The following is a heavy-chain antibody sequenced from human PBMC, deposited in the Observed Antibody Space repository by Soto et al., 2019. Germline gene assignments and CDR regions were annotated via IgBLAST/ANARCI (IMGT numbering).Heavy chain of an antibody. CDR3: PSESAICFVAPAY. J-gene: IGHJ4*01. V-gene: IGHV1-18*01. Sequence: QVNLVQSGAEVKNPGASVKVSCKASGYTFTNYPLAWVRRAPGHGLEWMGWISAHSGDTHYAQKFQDRVTKTTDTSTDSVYLELSSLTGGDTAGYYYPSESAICFVAPAYSVNGPLVTVSS. CDR1: GYTFTNYP. CDR2: ISAHSGDT. D-gene: IGHD2-21*01.